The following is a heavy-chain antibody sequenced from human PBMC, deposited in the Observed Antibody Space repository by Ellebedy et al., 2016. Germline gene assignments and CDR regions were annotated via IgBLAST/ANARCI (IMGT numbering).Heavy chain of an antibody. CDR1: GYTFTGYY. J-gene: IGHJ5*02. Sequence: ASVKVSXXASGYTFTGYYMHWVRQAPGQGLEWMGWINPNSGGTNYAQKLQGRVTMTTDTSTSTAYMELRSLRSDDTAVYYCARSWFGELLRRTTYNWFDPWGQGTLVTVSS. V-gene: IGHV1-2*02. D-gene: IGHD3-10*01. CDR3: ARSWFGELLRRTTYNWFDP. CDR2: INPNSGGT.